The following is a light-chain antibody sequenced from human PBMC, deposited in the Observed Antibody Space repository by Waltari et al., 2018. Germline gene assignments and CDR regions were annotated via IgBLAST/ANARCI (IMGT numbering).Light chain of an antibody. V-gene: IGKV3-15*01. Sequence: EIVMTQSPAPLSVSPGERATLPCRASQSVSSNLAWYQQKPGQAPRLLIYGASPRATGIPARFSGSGSGTEFTLTISSLQSEDFAVYYCQQYNNWPPLTFGPGTKVDIK. CDR3: QQYNNWPPLT. CDR2: GAS. CDR1: QSVSSN. J-gene: IGKJ3*01.